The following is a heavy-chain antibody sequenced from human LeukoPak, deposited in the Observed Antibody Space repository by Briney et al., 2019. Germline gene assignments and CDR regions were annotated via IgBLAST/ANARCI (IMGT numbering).Heavy chain of an antibody. V-gene: IGHV4-59*12. CDR1: GGSISSYY. J-gene: IGHJ4*03. CDR2: IYYSGST. CDR3: AREGVGTGYFDY. Sequence: PSETLSLTCTVSGGSISSYYWSWIRQPPGKGLEWIGYIYYSGSTNYNPSLKSRVTISVDTSKNQFSLKLSSVTAADTAVYYYAREGVGTGYFDYWGQGTLVTVSS. D-gene: IGHD1-14*01.